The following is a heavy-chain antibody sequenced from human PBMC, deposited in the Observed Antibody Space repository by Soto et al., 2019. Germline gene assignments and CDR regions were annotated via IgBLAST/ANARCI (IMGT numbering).Heavy chain of an antibody. D-gene: IGHD3-16*01. CDR1: GDTFNSYL. J-gene: IGHJ4*02. CDR2: VIPIIRVT. Sequence: QVQLVQSGAEVKRPGSSVKVSCESSGDTFNSYLISWVRQAPGQGLEWMGGVIPIIRVTHYAQKFQGRVTISAFSSRGTAYMELPNLGFEDTAFYHCARESLGAKGADCWGQGTLVTVSS. CDR3: ARESLGAKGADC. V-gene: IGHV1-69*17.